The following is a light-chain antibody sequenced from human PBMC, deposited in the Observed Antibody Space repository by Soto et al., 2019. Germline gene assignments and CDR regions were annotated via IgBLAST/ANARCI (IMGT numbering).Light chain of an antibody. Sequence: EIVLTQSPGTLSLSPGERATLSCRASQRISSSYLAWYQQKPGQAPRLLISAASSRATGVPDRFSGSESGTDFTLSVSRLEPEDFAVYYCQHYGNASPIFGGGTKVEIK. CDR2: AAS. CDR1: QRISSSY. CDR3: QHYGNASPI. J-gene: IGKJ4*01. V-gene: IGKV3-20*01.